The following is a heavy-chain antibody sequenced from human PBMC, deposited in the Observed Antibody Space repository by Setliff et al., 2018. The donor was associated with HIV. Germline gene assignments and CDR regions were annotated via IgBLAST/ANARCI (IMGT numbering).Heavy chain of an antibody. CDR1: GGSISTTSSY. CDR2: IYYRGNT. CDR3: ARDNEQMAVPGAVFDY. Sequence: PSETLSLTCTVSGGSISTTSSYWGWIRQSPGKGLEWIANIYYRGNTYYNPSLKRRVTTSVDTSKNQFSLKLDSVTAADTAVYYCARDNEQMAVPGAVFDYWGQGTLVTVSS. D-gene: IGHD6-19*01. V-gene: IGHV4-39*07. J-gene: IGHJ4*02.